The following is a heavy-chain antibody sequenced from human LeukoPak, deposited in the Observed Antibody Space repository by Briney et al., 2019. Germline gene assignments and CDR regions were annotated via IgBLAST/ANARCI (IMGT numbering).Heavy chain of an antibody. V-gene: IGHV3-33*01. D-gene: IGHD1-26*01. Sequence: PGRSLRLSCAASGFTFSSYGMHWVRQAPGKGLEWVAVIWYDGSNKYYADSVKGRFTISRDNSKNTLYLQMNSLRAEDTAVYYCARSRREWDDLLYLMDVWGKGTTVTVSS. J-gene: IGHJ6*03. CDR3: ARSRREWDDLLYLMDV. CDR2: IWYDGSNK. CDR1: GFTFSSYG.